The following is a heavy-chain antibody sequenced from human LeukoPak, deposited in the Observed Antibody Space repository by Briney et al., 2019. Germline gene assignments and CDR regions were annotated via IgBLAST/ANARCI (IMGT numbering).Heavy chain of an antibody. D-gene: IGHD6-6*01. Sequence: GASVKVSCKTSGYTFTGYYMHWVRQAPGQGLEWMGWINPNSGGTNYAQKFQGRVTMTRDTSISTAYMELSRLRSDDTAVYYCARDSRRSEQLVRDFDYWGQGTLVTVSS. CDR1: GYTFTGYY. CDR2: INPNSGGT. V-gene: IGHV1-2*02. CDR3: ARDSRRSEQLVRDFDY. J-gene: IGHJ4*02.